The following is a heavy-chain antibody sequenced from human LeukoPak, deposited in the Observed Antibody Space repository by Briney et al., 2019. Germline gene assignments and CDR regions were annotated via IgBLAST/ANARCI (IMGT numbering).Heavy chain of an antibody. CDR1: GGSVRNYY. CDR3: AKEDIVVVTKYIHYGMDV. CDR2: IYTNGTT. D-gene: IGHD2-15*01. J-gene: IGHJ6*02. Sequence: SETLSLTRIVSGGSVRNYYWTWIRHPAGKGLQWSGRIYTNGTTNYSPSLKSRVTMSVDMSKNQFSLKLTSVTAADTAVYYCAKEDIVVVTKYIHYGMDVWGQGTTVTVSS. V-gene: IGHV4-4*07.